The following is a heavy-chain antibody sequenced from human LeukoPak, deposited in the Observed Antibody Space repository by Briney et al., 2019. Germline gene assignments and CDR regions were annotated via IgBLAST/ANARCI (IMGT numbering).Heavy chain of an antibody. J-gene: IGHJ5*02. CDR1: GGSFSGYY. V-gene: IGHV4-34*01. CDR2: ISHSGST. Sequence: SETLSLTCAVYGGSFSGYYWSWIRQPPGKGLEWIGEISHSGSTNYNPSLKSRVTISVDTSKNQSSLKLSSVTAADTAAYYCAREIQQLAGNWFDPWGQGTLVTVSS. D-gene: IGHD6-6*01. CDR3: AREIQQLAGNWFDP.